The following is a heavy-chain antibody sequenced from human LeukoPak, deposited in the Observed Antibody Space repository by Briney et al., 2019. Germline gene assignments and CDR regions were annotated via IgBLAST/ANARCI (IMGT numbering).Heavy chain of an antibody. CDR3: ARGGVYGNWFDP. V-gene: IGHV1-2*02. D-gene: IGHD2-8*01. CDR1: GYTFTGYY. J-gene: IGHJ5*02. CDR2: INPNSGVT. Sequence: GASVKVSCKASGYTFTGYYMHWMRQAPGQGLEWMGWINPNSGVTNYAQKFQGRVTMTRATSITTAYMELSRRGSEDTAVYYCARGGVYGNWFDPWGQGTLVTVSS.